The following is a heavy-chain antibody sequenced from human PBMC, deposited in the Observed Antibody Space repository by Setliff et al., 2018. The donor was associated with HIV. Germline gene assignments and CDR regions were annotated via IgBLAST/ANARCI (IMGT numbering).Heavy chain of an antibody. CDR3: ARGWATGADSSPLDV. D-gene: IGHD6-19*01. CDR1: GYTFNGYY. Sequence: ASVKVSCKASGYTFNGYYMHWVRQAPGQGLEWMGRINPNSGGTKYGQKFQGRVTMTRDTSMSTAYVELNRLISDDTAVYYCARGWATGADSSPLDVWGKGTTVTVSS. V-gene: IGHV1-2*06. J-gene: IGHJ6*04. CDR2: INPNSGGT.